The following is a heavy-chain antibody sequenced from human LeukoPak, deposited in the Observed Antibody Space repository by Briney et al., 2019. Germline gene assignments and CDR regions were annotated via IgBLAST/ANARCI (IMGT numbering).Heavy chain of an antibody. CDR3: TSGSYGYYFDY. D-gene: IGHD1-26*01. CDR2: IRSKAYGGTT. Sequence: GGSLRLSCTASGFTFGDYARSWVRQAPGKGLEWVGFIRSKAYGGTTEYAASVKGRFTISRDDSKSIAYLQMNSLKTEDTDVYYCTSGSYGYYFDYWGQGTLVTVSS. J-gene: IGHJ4*02. V-gene: IGHV3-49*04. CDR1: GFTFGDYA.